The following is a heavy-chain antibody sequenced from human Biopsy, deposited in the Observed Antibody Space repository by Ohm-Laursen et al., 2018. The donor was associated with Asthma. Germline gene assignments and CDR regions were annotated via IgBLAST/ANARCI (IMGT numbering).Heavy chain of an antibody. CDR3: ARGQKSPGDRWFNP. J-gene: IGHJ5*02. CDR1: GFTFMGYH. V-gene: IGHV1-2*06. CDR2: INPNGGGT. D-gene: IGHD7-27*01. Sequence: ASVKVSCRASGFTFMGYHIFWMRQAPGQGLEWMGRINPNGGGTHYAQKFQGRVTLTRDTSISTAYMDLSALTSDDTAVYYCARGQKSPGDRWFNPWGQGTLVTVSS.